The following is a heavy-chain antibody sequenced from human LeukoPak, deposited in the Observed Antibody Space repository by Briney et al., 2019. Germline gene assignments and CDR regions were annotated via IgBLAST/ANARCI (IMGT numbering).Heavy chain of an antibody. V-gene: IGHV4-39*01. J-gene: IGHJ4*02. D-gene: IGHD1-26*01. CDR2: IYYTGTS. CDR1: GDSINTSNYF. Sequence: SETLSLTCTVSGDSINTSNYFWGWIRQSTGKGLEWIGNIYYTGTSDYNPSLKSRVTISIDTSKNQFSLNLRSVTAADTAFYYCARHRSGSYIRYFDFWGQGALVTVSS. CDR3: ARHRSGSYIRYFDF.